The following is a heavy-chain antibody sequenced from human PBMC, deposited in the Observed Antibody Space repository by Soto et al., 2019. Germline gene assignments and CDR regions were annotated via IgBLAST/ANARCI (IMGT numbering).Heavy chain of an antibody. D-gene: IGHD3-10*01. V-gene: IGHV4-39*07. CDR1: GGSISSSRCH. CDR2: INYSGTT. Sequence: SETLSLTCTVSGGSISSSRCHWGWIRQSPGKGLEWIASINYSGTTFYNPSLRSRVNISVDTSKNQLSLKMSSVTAADTAVYYCASDPGSWYFDSWGQGILVTVSS. J-gene: IGHJ4*02. CDR3: ASDPGSWYFDS.